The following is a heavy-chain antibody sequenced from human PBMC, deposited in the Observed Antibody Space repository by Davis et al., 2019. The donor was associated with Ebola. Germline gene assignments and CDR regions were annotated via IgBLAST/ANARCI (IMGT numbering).Heavy chain of an antibody. V-gene: IGHV3-30-3*01. D-gene: IGHD6-19*01. CDR1: GFTFSSYA. CDR2: ISYDGSNK. J-gene: IGHJ4*02. CDR3: ASGYSSGWYDGYYFDY. Sequence: PGGSLRLSCAASGFTFSSYAMHWVRQAPGKGLEWVAVISYDGSNKYYADSVKGRFTISRDNSKNTLYLQMNSLRAEDTAVYYCASGYSSGWYDGYYFDYWGQGTLVTVSS.